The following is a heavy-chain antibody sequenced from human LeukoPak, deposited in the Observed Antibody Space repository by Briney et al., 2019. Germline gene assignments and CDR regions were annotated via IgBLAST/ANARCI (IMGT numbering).Heavy chain of an antibody. V-gene: IGHV3-30*18. CDR3: ANIYGDRPFDY. CDR2: ISYDGSNK. CDR1: GFTFSSYG. J-gene: IGHJ4*02. Sequence: PGESLRLSCAASGFTFSSYGMHWVRQAPGKGLEWVAVISYDGSNKYYADSVKGRFTISRDNSKNTLYLQMNSLRAEDTAVYYCANIYGDRPFDYWGQGTLVTVSS. D-gene: IGHD4-17*01.